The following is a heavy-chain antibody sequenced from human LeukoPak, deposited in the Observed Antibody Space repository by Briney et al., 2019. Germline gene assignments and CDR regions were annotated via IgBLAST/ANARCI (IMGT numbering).Heavy chain of an antibody. V-gene: IGHV1-46*04. Sequence: ASVKVSCKASGNTFSSYYIHWVRQAPGQGLEWMGMINPSGGSISDAQKLQGRVTLTRDTSTSTVYMELSSLRSEDTAVYYCARDDRRSVVPTASLDYWGQGTLVTVSS. J-gene: IGHJ4*02. CDR2: INPSGGSI. D-gene: IGHD2-2*01. CDR1: GNTFSSYY. CDR3: ARDDRRSVVPTASLDY.